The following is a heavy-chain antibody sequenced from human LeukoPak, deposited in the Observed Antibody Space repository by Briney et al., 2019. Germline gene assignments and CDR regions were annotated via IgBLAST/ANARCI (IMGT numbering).Heavy chain of an antibody. J-gene: IGHJ4*02. CDR2: IDYNGGNT. CDR3: EESSYYDTTDYLDY. CDR1: GFTFDDYA. Sequence: PGGSLRLSCAASGFTFDDYAMTWVRQVPGKGLEWLSGIDYNGGNTGYADSVKGRFTISRDNAKNSLSLQMDSLRAEDKALNYWEESSYYDTTDYLDYWGQGTLVTVSS. D-gene: IGHD3-10*01. V-gene: IGHV3-20*04.